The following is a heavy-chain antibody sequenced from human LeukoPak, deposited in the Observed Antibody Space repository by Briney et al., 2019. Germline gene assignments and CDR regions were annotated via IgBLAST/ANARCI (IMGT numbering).Heavy chain of an antibody. Sequence: SETLSLTYTVSGGSISSYYWSWIRQPPGKGLEWIGYMSSRGSTSYNPSLKSRVTISVNTSKNQFSLKLSSVTAADTAVYYCARHDEITGYPDYWGQGTLVTVSS. J-gene: IGHJ4*02. CDR1: GGSISSYY. D-gene: IGHD1-20*01. CDR2: MSSRGST. V-gene: IGHV4-59*08. CDR3: ARHDEITGYPDY.